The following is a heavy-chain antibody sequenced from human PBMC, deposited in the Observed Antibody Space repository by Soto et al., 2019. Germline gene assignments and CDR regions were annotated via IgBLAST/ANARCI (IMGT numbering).Heavy chain of an antibody. CDR2: ISGSGGST. J-gene: IGHJ4*02. D-gene: IGHD3-22*01. CDR3: AKYIDYYDSSGPDY. CDR1: GFTFSSYA. V-gene: IGHV3-23*01. Sequence: GGSLRLSCAASGFTFSSYAMSWVRQAPGKGLEWVSAISGSGGSTYYADSVKGRFTISRDNSKNTLYLQMNSLRAEDTAVYYCAKYIDYYDSSGPDYWGQGTLVTVSP.